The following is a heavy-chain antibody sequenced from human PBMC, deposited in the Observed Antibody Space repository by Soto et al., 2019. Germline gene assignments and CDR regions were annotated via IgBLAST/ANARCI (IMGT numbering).Heavy chain of an antibody. D-gene: IGHD1-26*01. CDR3: AIFLVGTTRFFDF. Sequence: SETLSLTCTVSGGSITKSNYYCDWIRQPPGKGLERIGSIYFSGSPYYSPSLKSRVSISVDTSKNQFSLKLTSVTAADTSVFYCAIFLVGTTRFFDFWGRGTLVTAS. CDR2: IYFSGSP. J-gene: IGHJ4*02. V-gene: IGHV4-39*01. CDR1: GGSITKSNYY.